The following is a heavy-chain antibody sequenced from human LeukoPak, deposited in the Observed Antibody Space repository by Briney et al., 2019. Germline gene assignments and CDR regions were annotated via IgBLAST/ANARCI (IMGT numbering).Heavy chain of an antibody. V-gene: IGHV3-30*18. J-gene: IGHJ6*02. D-gene: IGHD2-21*02. CDR2: ISYDGSNK. Sequence: GRSLILSCAASGFPFSSYGMHWVRPAPGKGLEWVAVISYDGSNKYYADSVKGRFTISRDNSKNTLYLQMNSLRAEDTAVYYCAKDRRLVVVVTAKQYYYYGMDVWGQGTTVTVSS. CDR1: GFPFSSYG. CDR3: AKDRRLVVVVTAKQYYYYGMDV.